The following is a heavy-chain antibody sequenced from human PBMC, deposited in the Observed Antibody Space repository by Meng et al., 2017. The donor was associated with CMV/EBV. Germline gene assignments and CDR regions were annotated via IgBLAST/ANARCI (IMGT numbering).Heavy chain of an antibody. CDR2: IIPILGIA. Sequence: PCKASGGTFSSYTIGWVRQAPGQGLEWMGRIIPILGIANYTQKFQGRVTITADKSTSTAYMELSSLRAEDTAVYYCARASKEGDDPWGQGTLVTVSS. J-gene: IGHJ5*02. D-gene: IGHD3-16*01. CDR1: GGTFSSYT. V-gene: IGHV1-69*02. CDR3: ARASKEGDDP.